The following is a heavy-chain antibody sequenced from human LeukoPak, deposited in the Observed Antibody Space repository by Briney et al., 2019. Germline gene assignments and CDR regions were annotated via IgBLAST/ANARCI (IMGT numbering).Heavy chain of an antibody. CDR3: ARNTAMVPFDY. CDR2: IYYSGST. CDR1: GGSVSSGGYY. V-gene: IGHV4-31*03. D-gene: IGHD5-18*01. Sequence: PSQTLSLTCTVSGGSVSSGGYYWSWIRQHPGKGLEWIGYIYYSGSTYYNPSLKSRVTISVDTSKNQFSLKLSSVTAADTAVYYCARNTAMVPFDYWGQGTLVTVSS. J-gene: IGHJ4*02.